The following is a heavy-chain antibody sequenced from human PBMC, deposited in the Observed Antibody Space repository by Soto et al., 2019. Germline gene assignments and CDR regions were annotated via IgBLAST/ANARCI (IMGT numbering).Heavy chain of an antibody. Sequence: PCWCLGLSCAASGFTFSSYGMHWVRQAPGQGLAWVAVISYDGSNKYYADSVKGRFTISRDNSKNTLYLQMNSLRAEDTAVYYCAKDHQCTNGVCYLNYYYGMDVWGQGTTVTVSS. V-gene: IGHV3-30*18. D-gene: IGHD2-8*01. J-gene: IGHJ6*02. CDR2: ISYDGSNK. CDR3: AKDHQCTNGVCYLNYYYGMDV. CDR1: GFTFSSYG.